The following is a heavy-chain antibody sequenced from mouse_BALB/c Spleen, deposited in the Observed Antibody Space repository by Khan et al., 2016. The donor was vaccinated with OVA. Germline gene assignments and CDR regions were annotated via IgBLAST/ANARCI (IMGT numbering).Heavy chain of an antibody. CDR3: TRPAYDGYYDY. V-gene: IGHV1S137*01. CDR1: GYTFTDYA. J-gene: IGHJ2*01. Sequence: QIQLVQSGPALVRPGVSVKISCKGSGYTFTDYAMHWVKQSHAKSLEWIGLISSYSGNTYYNQKFKGKATMTVDKSSSTAYMELARLTSEDSAIYYCTRPAYDGYYDYWGQGTTLTVSS. D-gene: IGHD2-3*01. CDR2: ISSYSGNT.